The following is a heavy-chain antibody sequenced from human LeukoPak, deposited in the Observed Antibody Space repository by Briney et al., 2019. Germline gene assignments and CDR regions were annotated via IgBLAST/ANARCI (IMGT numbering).Heavy chain of an antibody. V-gene: IGHV3-21*01. CDR2: ISSSNYI. D-gene: IGHD3-16*01. CDR1: GFTFSSYS. Sequence: PGGSLRLSCAASGFTFSSYSMNWVRQAPGKGLEWVSSISSSNYIYYADSVKGRFTISRDNSKNTLYLQMNSLRAEDTAVYYCARALTSWGGGVFDIGGQGTMVTVSS. CDR3: ARALTSWGGGVFDI. J-gene: IGHJ3*02.